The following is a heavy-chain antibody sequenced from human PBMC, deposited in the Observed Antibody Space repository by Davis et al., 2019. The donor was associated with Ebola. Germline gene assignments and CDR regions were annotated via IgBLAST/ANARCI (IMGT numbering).Heavy chain of an antibody. V-gene: IGHV1-69*06. CDR2: IIYIFGAP. D-gene: IGHD3-22*01. Sequence: SVKVSCKASGYTFTSCGISWVRQAPGQGLEWMGGIIYIFGAPNYAQKFQGRVTITADKSTSTAYLELSSLRSEDTAVYYCATASSDYHYYYAMDVWGQGTTVTVSS. CDR1: GYTFTSCG. CDR3: ATASSDYHYYYAMDV. J-gene: IGHJ6*02.